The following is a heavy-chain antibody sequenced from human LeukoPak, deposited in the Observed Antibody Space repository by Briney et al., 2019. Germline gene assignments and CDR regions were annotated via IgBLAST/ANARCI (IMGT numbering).Heavy chain of an antibody. CDR3: VRQSAS. CDR2: VSGSGSTV. CDR1: GFTFSDHI. Sequence: GGSLRLSCAASGFTFSDHIMNWVRQLPGKRLEWVAYVSGSGSTVYYADSVKGRFTISRDNGKSSLYLQMNSLRVEDTALYYCVRQSASWGQGTLVTVSS. V-gene: IGHV3-48*01. J-gene: IGHJ5*02.